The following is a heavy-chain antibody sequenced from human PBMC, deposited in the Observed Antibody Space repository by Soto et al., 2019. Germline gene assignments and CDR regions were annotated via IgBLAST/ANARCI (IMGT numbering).Heavy chain of an antibody. J-gene: IGHJ5*02. Sequence: QLQLQESGPGLVKPSETLSLTCTVSGGSISSSSYYWGWIRQPPGKGLEWIGSIYYSGSTYYNPSLQTRVTISVDTSKNQFSLKLSAVTAADTAVYYCARQDAGIDWFDPWGQGTLVTVSS. CDR1: GGSISSSSYY. CDR3: ARQDAGIDWFDP. V-gene: IGHV4-39*01. CDR2: IYYSGST. D-gene: IGHD2-21*01.